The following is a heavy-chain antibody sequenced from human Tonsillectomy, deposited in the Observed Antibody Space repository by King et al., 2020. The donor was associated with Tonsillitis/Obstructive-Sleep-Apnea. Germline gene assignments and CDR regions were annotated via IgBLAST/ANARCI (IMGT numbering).Heavy chain of an antibody. CDR3: ARHRRDYGFDY. J-gene: IGHJ4*02. Sequence: QLQESGPGLVKPSGTLSLTCAVSGDSISSNNWWSWVRQPPGKGLEWLGEIYHSGSTTYSPSLKSRLTISVDKSKNQFSLKLNSVTAADTAVYFCARHRRDYGFDYWGQGTLVPVSS. CDR1: GDSISSNNW. V-gene: IGHV4-4*02. CDR2: IYHSGST. D-gene: IGHD4-17*01.